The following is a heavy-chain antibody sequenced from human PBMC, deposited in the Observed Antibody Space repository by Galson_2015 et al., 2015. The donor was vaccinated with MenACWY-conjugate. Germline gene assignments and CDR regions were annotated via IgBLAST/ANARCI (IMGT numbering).Heavy chain of an antibody. CDR1: EFTFNSYS. CDR3: ARDINFDWLPQMDY. V-gene: IGHV3-21*06. CDR2: ISSGGNYI. Sequence: SLRLSCAASEFTFNSYSMYWVRQAPGKGLEWVSSISSGGNYIHYADSVKGRFTISRDNGKNSVYLQMNSLRAEDTAVYYCARDINFDWLPQMDYWGQGTLVTVSS. J-gene: IGHJ4*02. D-gene: IGHD3-9*01.